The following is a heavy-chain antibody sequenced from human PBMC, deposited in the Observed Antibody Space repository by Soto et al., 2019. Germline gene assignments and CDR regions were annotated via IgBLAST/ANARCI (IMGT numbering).Heavy chain of an antibody. V-gene: IGHV3-74*01. CDR3: ARVKGGWFGGGYEYGLCG. D-gene: IGHD5-12*01. Sequence: EVQLVESGGGLVQPGGSLRLSCAASGFTFSSYWMHWVRQAPGKGLVWVSRINSEGSSTSYADSVKGRFTISRDNAKKALYLQMKIQRPEETAMYYCARVKGGWFGGGYEYGLCGWGLGSTVTVS. CDR2: INSEGSST. J-gene: IGHJ6*01. CDR1: GFTFSSYW.